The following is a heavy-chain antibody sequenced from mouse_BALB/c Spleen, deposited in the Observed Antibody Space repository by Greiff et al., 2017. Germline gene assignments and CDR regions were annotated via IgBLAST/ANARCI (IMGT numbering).Heavy chain of an antibody. CDR3: TREGGYDGTY. J-gene: IGHJ3*01. CDR2: INPSNGGT. CDR1: GYTFTSYY. D-gene: IGHD2-2*01. Sequence: QVQLQQSGAELVKPGASVKLSCKASGYTFTSYYMYWVKQRPGQGLEWIGEINPSNGGTNFNEKFKSKATLTVDKSSSTAYMQLSSLTSEDPAVYYCTREGGYDGTYWGQGTLVTVSA. V-gene: IGHV1S81*02.